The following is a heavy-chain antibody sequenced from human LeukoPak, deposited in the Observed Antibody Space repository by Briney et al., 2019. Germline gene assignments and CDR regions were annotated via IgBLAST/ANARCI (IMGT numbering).Heavy chain of an antibody. V-gene: IGHV3-66*02. J-gene: IGHJ6*02. Sequence: GGSLRLSCAASGFTVSSNYMSWVRQAPGKGLEWVSVIYSGGSTYYADSVKGRFTISRDNSKNTLCLQMNSLRAEDTAVYYCARGGGAYCSGGSCSPRYYYGMDVWGQGTTVTVSS. CDR1: GFTVSSNY. D-gene: IGHD2-15*01. CDR2: IYSGGST. CDR3: ARGGGAYCSGGSCSPRYYYGMDV.